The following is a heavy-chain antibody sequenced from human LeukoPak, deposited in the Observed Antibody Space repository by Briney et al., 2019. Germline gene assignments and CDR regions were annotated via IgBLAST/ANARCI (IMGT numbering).Heavy chain of an antibody. J-gene: IGHJ4*02. CDR1: GFTFSSYG. Sequence: PGRSLRLSCAASGFTFSSYGMHWVRQAPGKGLEWVAVIWYDGSNKYYADSVKGRFTISRDNSKNTLYLQMNSLRAEDTAVYHCAAAEMATISYWGQGTLVTVSS. V-gene: IGHV3-33*01. CDR3: AAAEMATISY. D-gene: IGHD5-24*01. CDR2: IWYDGSNK.